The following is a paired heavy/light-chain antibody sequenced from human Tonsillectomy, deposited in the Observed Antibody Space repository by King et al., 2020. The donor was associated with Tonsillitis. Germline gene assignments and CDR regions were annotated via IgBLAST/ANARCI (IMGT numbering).Light chain of an antibody. V-gene: IGLV2-14*01. CDR3: SLYTSSRTWV. Sequence: QSALTQPASVSGSPGQSITISCTGTNTDVGGYNYVSWYQQHPGKAPKLMIYDVSNRPSGVSNRFSGSKSANTASLTISGLQAEDEADYYCSLYTSSRTWVFGGGTKLTVL. CDR1: NTDVGGYNY. CDR2: DVS. J-gene: IGLJ3*02.
Heavy chain of an antibody. J-gene: IGHJ3*02. V-gene: IGHV4-39*01. CDR1: GGSISSSSYY. Sequence: QLQLQESGPGLVKPSETLSLTCTVSGGSISSSSYYWGWIRQPPGKGLEWIGSIYYSGSTCYNPSLKSRVTISVDTSKNQCSLKLSSVAAADTAVYYCARHLAPYCSSTSCYTNAFDIWGQGTMVTVSS. D-gene: IGHD2-2*02. CDR2: IYYSGST. CDR3: ARHLAPYCSSTSCYTNAFDI.